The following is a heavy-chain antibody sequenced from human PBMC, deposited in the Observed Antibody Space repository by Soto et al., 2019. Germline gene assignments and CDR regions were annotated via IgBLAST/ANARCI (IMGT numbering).Heavy chain of an antibody. CDR3: ARDQTGYSSGWSSVAMDV. V-gene: IGHV1-2*02. CDR1: GYTFTGYY. J-gene: IGHJ6*02. D-gene: IGHD6-19*01. Sequence: QVQLVQSGAEMKKPGASVKVSCTVSGYTFTGYYIHWVRQAPGQGLEWMGWISPNSGGTKFAQKFQGRVTMTRDTSISTVYMEYSRLRSDDTAIYYCARDQTGYSSGWSSVAMDVWGQGTTVTVS. CDR2: ISPNSGGT.